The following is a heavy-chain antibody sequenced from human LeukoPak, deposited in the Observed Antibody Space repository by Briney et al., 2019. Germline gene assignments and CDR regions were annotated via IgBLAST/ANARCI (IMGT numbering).Heavy chain of an antibody. CDR1: AFTFSDYS. D-gene: IGHD7-27*01. CDR3: AREDDSWGPNNLDL. V-gene: IGHV3-48*01. Sequence: GGSLRLSCAASAFTFSDYSTSWVRQAPGKGLEWISYIDASSSTMYYADSVMGRFTISRDNPKESLYLQMNSLRAEDTAVYYCAREDDSWGPNNLDLWGQGTMVTVSS. J-gene: IGHJ3*01. CDR2: IDASSSTM.